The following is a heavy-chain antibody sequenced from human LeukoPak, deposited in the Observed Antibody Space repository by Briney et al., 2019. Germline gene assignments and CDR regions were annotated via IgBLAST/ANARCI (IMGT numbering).Heavy chain of an antibody. CDR2: ISYDGSNK. J-gene: IGHJ5*02. D-gene: IGHD3-16*02. CDR1: GFTFSRYG. CDR3: ARDRRIYDYVWGSYRYTWFDP. V-gene: IGHV3-30*03. Sequence: GGSLRLSCAASGFTFSRYGMHWVRQAPGKGLEWVAVISYDGSNKYYADSVKGRFTISRDNSKNTLYLQMNSLRAEDTAVYYWARDRRIYDYVWGSYRYTWFDPWGQGTLVTVSS.